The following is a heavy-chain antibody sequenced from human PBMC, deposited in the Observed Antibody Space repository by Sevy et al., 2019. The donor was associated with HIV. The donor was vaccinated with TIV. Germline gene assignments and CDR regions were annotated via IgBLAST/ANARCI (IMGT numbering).Heavy chain of an antibody. D-gene: IGHD3-22*01. CDR3: ARVGVDRSAYSSFEI. CDR1: EYTFTDYY. V-gene: IGHV1-2*02. CDR2: INPNSGGT. Sequence: ASVKVTCRASEYTFTDYYMHWVRQAPGQGLEWMGCINPNSGGTNYAQKFQGRVTMTRDTSINTAYVELSGLRSDDTAVYYCARVGVDRSAYSSFEIWGQGTMVTVSS. J-gene: IGHJ3*02.